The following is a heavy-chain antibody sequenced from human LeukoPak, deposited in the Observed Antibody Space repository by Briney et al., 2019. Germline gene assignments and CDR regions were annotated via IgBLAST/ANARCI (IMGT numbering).Heavy chain of an antibody. CDR3: ARGVDITIFGADTDY. CDR1: GYTFTGYY. J-gene: IGHJ4*02. CDR2: INPNSGGT. V-gene: IGHV1-2*04. D-gene: IGHD3-3*01. Sequence: ASVKVSCKASGYTFTGYYMHWMRQAPGQGLEWMGWINPNSGGTNYAQKFQGWVTMTRDTSISTAYMELSRLRSDDTAVYYCARGVDITIFGADTDYWGQGTLVTVSS.